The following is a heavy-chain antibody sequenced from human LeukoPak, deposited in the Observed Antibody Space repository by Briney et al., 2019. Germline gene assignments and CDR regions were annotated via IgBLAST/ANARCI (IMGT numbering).Heavy chain of an antibody. D-gene: IGHD3-16*01. CDR2: IFYSGGT. V-gene: IGHV4-39*07. CDR1: GGSINTPNHY. Sequence: SETLSLTCTVSGGSINTPNHYWGWIRQTPGKGLEWIGNIFYSGGTYYSPSLTSRVTISLDTSRNQFSLKLNSVTAADTAVYYCARETSQKGAHYMDVWGKGTTVTISS. CDR3: ARETSQKGAHYMDV. J-gene: IGHJ6*03.